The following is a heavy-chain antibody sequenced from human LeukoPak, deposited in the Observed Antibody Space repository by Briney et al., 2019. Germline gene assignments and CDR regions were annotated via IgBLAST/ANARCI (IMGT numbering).Heavy chain of an antibody. D-gene: IGHD3-10*01. V-gene: IGHV3-7*04. J-gene: IGHJ4*02. CDR1: GFTFSSYW. CDR2: IKQDGSEK. Sequence: GESLKISCAASGFTFSSYWMSWVRQAPGKGLEWVANIKQDGSEKYYVDSVKGRFTISRDNAKNSLYLQMNSLRAEDTAVYYCARHKGSTHFDYWGQGTLVTVSS. CDR3: ARHKGSTHFDY.